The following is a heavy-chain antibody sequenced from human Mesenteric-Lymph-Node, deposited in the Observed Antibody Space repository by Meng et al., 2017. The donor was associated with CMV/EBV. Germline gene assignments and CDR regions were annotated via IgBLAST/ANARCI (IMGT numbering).Heavy chain of an antibody. CDR3: VRALGDSRGDDY. D-gene: IGHD2-21*01. Sequence: VSGASLTSGASYWRWIRQHPGQGLEWIEYLYSSGTTSYNPSLKSRTTISVDISKNQFSLRLTSVTAADTAVYYCVRALGDSRGDDYWGQGTLVTVSS. V-gene: IGHV4-31*02. CDR1: GASLTSGASY. J-gene: IGHJ4*02. CDR2: LYSSGTT.